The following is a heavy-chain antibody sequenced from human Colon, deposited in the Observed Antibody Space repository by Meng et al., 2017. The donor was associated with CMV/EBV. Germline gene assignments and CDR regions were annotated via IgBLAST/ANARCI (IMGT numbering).Heavy chain of an antibody. V-gene: IGHV1-18*01. CDR3: AREPSGAGSSDIFDY. D-gene: IGHD3-10*01. CDR2: INGPNDYT. CDR1: GFTFTKYG. J-gene: IGHJ4*02. Sequence: ASVKVSCKASGFTFTKYGFSWVRQTPGHGREWMGWINGPNDYTKYAQKFQGRVTMTTDTSTTTVYMEMSSLRSDDTAVYYCAREPSGAGSSDIFDYWGQGTLVTVSS.